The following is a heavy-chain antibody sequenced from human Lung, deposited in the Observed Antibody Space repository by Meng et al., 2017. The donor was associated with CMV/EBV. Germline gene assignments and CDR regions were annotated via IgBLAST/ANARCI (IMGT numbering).Heavy chain of an antibody. CDR2: IYHSGST. Sequence: GSLRLSCNVSGYSNSSGYYWGWIRQPPGKGLEWIGSIYHSGSTYYNPSLKSRVTISVNTSKNQLSLRLSSVTAADTAVYYCASGIYGSVDYWGQGTMVTVSS. J-gene: IGHJ4*02. V-gene: IGHV4-38-2*02. CDR1: GYSNSSGYY. CDR3: ASGIYGSVDY. D-gene: IGHD3-10*01.